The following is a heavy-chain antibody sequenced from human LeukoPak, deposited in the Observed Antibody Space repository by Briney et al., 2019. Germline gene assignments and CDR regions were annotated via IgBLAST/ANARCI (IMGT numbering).Heavy chain of an antibody. D-gene: IGHD3-10*01. J-gene: IGHJ3*01. Sequence: GGSLRLSCAGSGFTFSDFWMTWVRQTPGKGLEWVSSISGSGDDTYYADSVKGRFTISRDNSKNTLFLQMNSLRAEDAAVYYCAKEPTFGVRGVNDAFDVWGQGTMVIVSS. CDR3: AKEPTFGVRGVNDAFDV. CDR2: ISGSGDDT. CDR1: GFTFSDFW. V-gene: IGHV3-23*01.